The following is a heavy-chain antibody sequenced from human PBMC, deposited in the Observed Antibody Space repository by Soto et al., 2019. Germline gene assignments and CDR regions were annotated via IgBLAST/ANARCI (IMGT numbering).Heavy chain of an antibody. CDR3: AKELTGGQFNY. CDR2: ITGSGGTT. V-gene: IGHV3-23*01. J-gene: IGHJ4*02. Sequence: EVQLLESGGGLVQPGGSLRLSCAASGFTFSSYAMSWVRQAPGKGLEWVSAITGSGGTTLYADSVKGRFTISRDNSKNSLYLQMNSLRAEDTAVYYCAKELTGGQFNYWGQGTLVTVSS. D-gene: IGHD2-8*02. CDR1: GFTFSSYA.